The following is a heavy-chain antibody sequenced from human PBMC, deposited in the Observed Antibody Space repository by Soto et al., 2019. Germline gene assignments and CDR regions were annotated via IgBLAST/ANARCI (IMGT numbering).Heavy chain of an antibody. J-gene: IGHJ4*02. CDR1: GFTFTSSA. Sequence: QMQLVQSGPEVKKPGTSVKVSCKASGFTFTSSAVQWVRQARGQRLEWIGWIVVGSGNTNYAQKFQERVTITRDMSTSTAYMQLSSLRSEDTAVYYCAAVPYYYGSSAYYFDYWGQGTLVTVSS. CDR3: AAVPYYYGSSAYYFDY. V-gene: IGHV1-58*01. D-gene: IGHD3-22*01. CDR2: IVVGSGNT.